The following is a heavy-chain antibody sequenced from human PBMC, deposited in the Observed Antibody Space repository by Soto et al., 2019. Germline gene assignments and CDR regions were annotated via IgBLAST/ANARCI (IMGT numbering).Heavy chain of an antibody. CDR2: IWYDGSNK. D-gene: IGHD5-18*01. V-gene: IGHV3-33*01. Sequence: GGSLRLSCAASGFTFSSYGMHWVRQAPGKGLEWVAVIWYDGSNKYYADSVKGRFTISRDNSKNSLYLQMNSLRAEDTAVYYCATGYESRYYYGMDVWGQGTSVTVSS. CDR3: ATGYESRYYYGMDV. CDR1: GFTFSSYG. J-gene: IGHJ6*02.